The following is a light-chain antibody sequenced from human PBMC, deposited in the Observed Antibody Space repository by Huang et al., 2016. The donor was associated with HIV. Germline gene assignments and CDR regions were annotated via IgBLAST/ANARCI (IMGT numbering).Light chain of an antibody. V-gene: IGKV3-11*01. CDR2: DTS. J-gene: IGKJ4*01. CDR1: QSVGNY. Sequence: IVLTQSPATLSWYPGERVTLSCRASQSVGNYIAWYQQHPCQSPKLLIYDTSNRATVTPSRFSGSGSGTDFTLTISSLQSEDFAVYYCQQRSSGVTFGGGTKVQVK. CDR3: QQRSSGVT.